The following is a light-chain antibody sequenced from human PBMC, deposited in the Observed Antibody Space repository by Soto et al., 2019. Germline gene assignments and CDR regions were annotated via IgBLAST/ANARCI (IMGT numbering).Light chain of an antibody. V-gene: IGKV3-20*01. J-gene: IGKJ2*01. CDR2: GSS. Sequence: EVVLPQSPGTLSLSPGERATLSCRASQSVSNNYFAWYQQKPGQAPRLLIFGSSDRATGIPDRFSGSGSGTDFTLTISRLETEDFAVYYCQQYGSSPPYTFGQGTKLEIK. CDR3: QQYGSSPPYT. CDR1: QSVSNNY.